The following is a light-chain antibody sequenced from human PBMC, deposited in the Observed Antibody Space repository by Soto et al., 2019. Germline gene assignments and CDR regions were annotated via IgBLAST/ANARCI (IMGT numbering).Light chain of an antibody. CDR1: STDFVSYNR. CDR3: SLYTSENTYV. Sequence: QSALTQPPSVSGSPGQSVTFSCTGTSTDFVSYNRVSWYQQPPGTAPKLIIYEASNRPSGVPDRFSGSKSGNTASLTISGLQAADEADYYCSLYTSENTYVFGTGTKVTVL. CDR2: EAS. V-gene: IGLV2-18*01. J-gene: IGLJ1*01.